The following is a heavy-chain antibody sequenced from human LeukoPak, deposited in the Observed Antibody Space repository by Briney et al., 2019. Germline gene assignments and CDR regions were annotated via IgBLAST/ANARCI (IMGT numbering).Heavy chain of an antibody. Sequence: QIGGSLRLSCAASGFTFSSYWMSWVRQAPGKGLEWVANIKQDGSEKYYVDSVKGRFTISRDNAKNSLYLQMNSLRAEDTAVYYCARLMTTVTTLGAFDIWGQGTMVTVSS. J-gene: IGHJ3*02. V-gene: IGHV3-7*01. CDR2: IKQDGSEK. CDR3: ARLMTTVTTLGAFDI. D-gene: IGHD4-17*01. CDR1: GFTFSSYW.